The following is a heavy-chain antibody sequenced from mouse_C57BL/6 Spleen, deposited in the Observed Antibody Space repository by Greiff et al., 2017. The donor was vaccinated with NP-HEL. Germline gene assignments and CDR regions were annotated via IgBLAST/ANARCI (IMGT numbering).Heavy chain of an antibody. CDR3: ARGAVVAFYFDY. J-gene: IGHJ2*01. CDR1: GYTFTSYW. D-gene: IGHD1-1*01. V-gene: IGHV1-61*01. Sequence: QVQLQQPGAELVRPGSSVKLSCKASGYTFTSYWMDWVKQRPGQGLEWIGNIYPSDSETHYNQKFKDKATLTVDKSSSTAYMQLSSLTSEDSAVYYCARGAVVAFYFDYWGQGTTLTVSS. CDR2: IYPSDSET.